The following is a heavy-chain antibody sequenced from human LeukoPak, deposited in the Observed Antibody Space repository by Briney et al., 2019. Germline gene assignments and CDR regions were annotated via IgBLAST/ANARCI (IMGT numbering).Heavy chain of an antibody. CDR3: ARGLVYYGSGSSFDY. V-gene: IGHV4-39*07. D-gene: IGHD3-10*01. Sequence: SETLSLTCTVSGDSISSNIYYWAWIRQPPGKGLEWIGEINHSGSTNYSPSLKSRVTMSVDTSKNQFSLKLSSVTAADTAVYYCARGLVYYGSGSSFDYWGQGTLVTVSS. CDR2: INHSGST. J-gene: IGHJ4*02. CDR1: GDSISSNIYY.